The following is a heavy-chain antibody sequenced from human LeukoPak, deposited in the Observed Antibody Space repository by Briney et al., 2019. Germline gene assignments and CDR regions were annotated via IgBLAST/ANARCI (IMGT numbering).Heavy chain of an antibody. D-gene: IGHD4-11*01. CDR2: INPNSGGT. V-gene: IGHV1-2*02. Sequence: ASVKVSCKASGYTFTYYYMHWVRQAPGQGLEWMGWINPNSGGTNYAQKFQGRVTMTRDTSISTAYMELSRLRSDDTAVYYCARDSYSTDAFDIWGQGTMVTVSS. CDR1: GYTFTYYY. J-gene: IGHJ3*02. CDR3: ARDSYSTDAFDI.